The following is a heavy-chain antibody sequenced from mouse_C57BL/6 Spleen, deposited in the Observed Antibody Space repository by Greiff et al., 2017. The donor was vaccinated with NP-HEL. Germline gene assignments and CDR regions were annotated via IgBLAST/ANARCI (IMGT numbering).Heavy chain of an antibody. CDR1: GYTFTDYN. V-gene: IGHV1-22*01. J-gene: IGHJ4*01. CDR2: INPNNGGT. D-gene: IGHD2-2*01. Sequence: EVKLQQSGPELVKPGASVKMSCKASGYTFTDYNMHWVKQSHGKSLEWIGYINPNNGGTSYNQKFKGKATLTVNKSSSTAYMELRSLTSEDSAVYYCARWLPLYYYAMDYWGQGTSVTVSS. CDR3: ARWLPLYYYAMDY.